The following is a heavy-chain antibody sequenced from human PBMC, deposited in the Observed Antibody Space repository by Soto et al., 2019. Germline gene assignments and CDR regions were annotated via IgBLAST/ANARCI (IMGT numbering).Heavy chain of an antibody. J-gene: IGHJ3*02. D-gene: IGHD3-9*01. CDR3: ERGDYDILTGRAFDI. CDR1: GFTFSTYE. Sequence: GPRILSCSASGFTFSTYEMNGVRQAPGKGLEWVSYISSSGSTIYNADSVKGRFTISRDNGKNSLYLHMNSLRAEDTAVYYCERGDYDILTGRAFDIWGQGTLVTVSS. V-gene: IGHV3-48*03. CDR2: ISSSGSTI.